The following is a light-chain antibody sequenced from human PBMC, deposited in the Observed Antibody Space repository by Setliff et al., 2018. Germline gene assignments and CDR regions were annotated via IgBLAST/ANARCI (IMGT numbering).Light chain of an antibody. CDR3: CSYAGSYTLI. CDR2: DVS. Sequence: QSALTQPRSVSGPPGQSVTISCTGTSSDVGGYNYVSWYQQHPGKAPKLMIYDVSKRPSGVPDRFSGSKSGYTASLTISGLQTEDEADYYCCSYAGSYTLIFGGGTKVTVL. CDR1: SSDVGGYNY. V-gene: IGLV2-11*01. J-gene: IGLJ2*01.